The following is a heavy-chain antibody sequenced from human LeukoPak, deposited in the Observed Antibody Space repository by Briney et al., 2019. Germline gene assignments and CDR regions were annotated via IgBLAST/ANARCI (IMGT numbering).Heavy chain of an antibody. J-gene: IGHJ3*02. CDR2: TYYRSKWYN. D-gene: IGHD3-22*01. Sequence: SQTLSLTRAISGDSVSSNSAAWNWIRQSPSRGLEWLGRTYYRSKWYNDYAVSVKSRITINPDTSKNQFSLQLNSVTPEDTAVYYCARGILAYYYDSSGGPNDAFDIWGQGTMVTVS. V-gene: IGHV6-1*01. CDR1: GDSVSSNSAA. CDR3: ARGILAYYYDSSGGPNDAFDI.